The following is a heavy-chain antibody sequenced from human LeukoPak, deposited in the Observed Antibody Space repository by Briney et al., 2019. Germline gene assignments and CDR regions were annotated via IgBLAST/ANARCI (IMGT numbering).Heavy chain of an antibody. J-gene: IGHJ5*02. CDR2: IYYSGSI. CDR3: ARDLGGVTAPGGTFGP. Sequence: PSETLSLTCTVSGGSIRSNYWNWFRQPPGQGLEWIGYIYYSGSIKYNPSLNGRATISADTAKNHLSLNLTSVTAADTAVYYCARDLGGVTAPGGTFGPWGQGTLVTVSS. CDR1: GGSIRSNY. D-gene: IGHD1-1*01. V-gene: IGHV4-59*01.